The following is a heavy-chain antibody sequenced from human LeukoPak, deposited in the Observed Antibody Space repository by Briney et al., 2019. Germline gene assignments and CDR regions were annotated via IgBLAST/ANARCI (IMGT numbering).Heavy chain of an antibody. D-gene: IGHD2-21*02. CDR1: GFTFSSYF. CDR3: ARGLCGGDCYSD. J-gene: IGHJ4*02. Sequence: GGSLRLSCAASGFTFSSYFMNWVRQAPGKGLEWVSSISGTSSYIYYADSVKGRFTISRDNAKNSLYLQMNSLRAEDTAAYYCARGLCGGDCYSDWGQGTLVTVPS. V-gene: IGHV3-21*01. CDR2: ISGTSSYI.